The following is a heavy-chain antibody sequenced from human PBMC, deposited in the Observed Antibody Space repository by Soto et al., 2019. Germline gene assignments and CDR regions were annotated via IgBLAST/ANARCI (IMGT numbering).Heavy chain of an antibody. CDR1: GNTLTELS. D-gene: IGHD3-16*01. CDR3: ATMLGLTMLTLDGFDV. Sequence: QVQLVQSGAEVKKPGASVKVSCKVSGNTLTELSVHWVRQAPGKGLDWMGGFDPEDDEPIYAQKFLGRVTMAEDTSTDTAYMELSSLTSEDTAIYHCATMLGLTMLTLDGFDVWGQGTLVTVSS. J-gene: IGHJ3*01. CDR2: FDPEDDEP. V-gene: IGHV1-24*01.